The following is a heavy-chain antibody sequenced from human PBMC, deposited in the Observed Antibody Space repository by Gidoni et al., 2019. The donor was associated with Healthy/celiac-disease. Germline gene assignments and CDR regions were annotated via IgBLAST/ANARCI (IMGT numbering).Heavy chain of an antibody. D-gene: IGHD1-20*01. CDR2: LYPGDSDT. V-gene: IGHV5-51*01. CDR3: ARRAEYNWNLREDFDY. J-gene: IGHJ4*02. Sequence: EVQLVQSGAEVKKPGESLKISCKGSGYSLTSYWIGWVRQMPGKGLEWMGVLYPGDSDTRYSPSFQGQVTISADKSISTAYLQWSSLKASDTAMYYCARRAEYNWNLREDFDYWGQGTLVTVSS. CDR1: GYSLTSYW.